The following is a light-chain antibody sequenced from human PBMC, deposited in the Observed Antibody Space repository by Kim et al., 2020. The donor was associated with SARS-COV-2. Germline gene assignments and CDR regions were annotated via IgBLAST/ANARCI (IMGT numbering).Light chain of an antibody. V-gene: IGKV3-15*01. Sequence: VSPGERATLSCRASQTINIHLAWYQQKPGQAPRLLIAAASTRATGIPARFSGSGSGTEFTLTISSLQSEDFAVYYCQQHNNWPLTFGGGTKVDIK. CDR1: QTINIH. CDR3: QQHNNWPLT. J-gene: IGKJ4*01. CDR2: AAS.